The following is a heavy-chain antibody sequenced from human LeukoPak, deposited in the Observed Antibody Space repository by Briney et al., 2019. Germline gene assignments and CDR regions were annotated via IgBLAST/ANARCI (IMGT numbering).Heavy chain of an antibody. J-gene: IGHJ3*02. D-gene: IGHD5/OR15-5a*01. CDR3: ARGVSGPHIFDI. CDR1: GFTFSNYW. Sequence: GGSLRLSCAASGFTFSNYWMSWVREAPGKELEWVANIRQDGSEKYYVDSVKGRFTISRDNAKNSLYLQMNSLRAEDTSVYYCARGVSGPHIFDIWGQGTMVTVSS. CDR2: IRQDGSEK. V-gene: IGHV3-7*01.